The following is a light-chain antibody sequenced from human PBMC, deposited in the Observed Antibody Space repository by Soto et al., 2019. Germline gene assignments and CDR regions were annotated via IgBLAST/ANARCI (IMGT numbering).Light chain of an antibody. Sequence: EIVLTQSPGTLSLSPGERATLSCRASQSVSSSYLAWYQQKPGQAPRLLIFGASIRDTGIPDRFSGSGSGTDFTLTISRLEPEDFAVYYCHQYGSSPGTFGQGTKVEI. J-gene: IGKJ1*01. CDR1: QSVSSSY. CDR3: HQYGSSPGT. V-gene: IGKV3-20*01. CDR2: GAS.